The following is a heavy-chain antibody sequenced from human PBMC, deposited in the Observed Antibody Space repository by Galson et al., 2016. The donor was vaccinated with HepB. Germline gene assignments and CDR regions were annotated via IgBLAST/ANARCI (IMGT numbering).Heavy chain of an antibody. Sequence: SETLSLTCNVSGGAVNTFTLSWAWVRQPPGAGLEWIGTIYYTVSAWYNPSLTGRVSMSVDTSENHFSLKLNSVTAADSAIYFCARVPVAATASSDVTGIQTFDSWGQGTLVTVAS. CDR3: ARVPVAATASSDVTGIQTFDS. CDR2: IYYTVSA. J-gene: IGHJ4*02. D-gene: IGHD2-21*02. V-gene: IGHV4-39*07. CDR1: GGAVNTFTLS.